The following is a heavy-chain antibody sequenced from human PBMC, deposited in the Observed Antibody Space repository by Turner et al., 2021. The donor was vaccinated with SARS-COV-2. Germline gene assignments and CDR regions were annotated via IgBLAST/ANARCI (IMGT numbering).Heavy chain of an antibody. V-gene: IGHV3-30-3*01. J-gene: IGHJ4*02. Sequence: QVQLVVSGGGVVQPGRFLRLSCAASGFTFSSYAMHWVRKAPGKGLEWVAVISYDESDKYYADSVKGRFIISRDNSKNTLYLQMNSLRAEDTAVYYCARATYLLGYCANGVCYPDYWGQGTLVTVSS. CDR3: ARATYLLGYCANGVCYPDY. D-gene: IGHD2-8*01. CDR2: ISYDESDK. CDR1: GFTFSSYA.